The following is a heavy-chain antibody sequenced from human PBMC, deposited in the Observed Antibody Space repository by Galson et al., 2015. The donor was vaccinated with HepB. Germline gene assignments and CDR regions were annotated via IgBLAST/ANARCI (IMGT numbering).Heavy chain of an antibody. J-gene: IGHJ4*02. Sequence: SVKVSCKAPGVTFSSYAISWVRQAPGQGLEWMGGIIPIFGTANYAQKFQGRVTITADESTSTAYLELSSLRSEDTAVYYCARAVVPAASPSYYFDYWGQGTLVTVSS. CDR1: GVTFSSYA. D-gene: IGHD2-2*01. V-gene: IGHV1-69*13. CDR3: ARAVVPAASPSYYFDY. CDR2: IIPIFGTA.